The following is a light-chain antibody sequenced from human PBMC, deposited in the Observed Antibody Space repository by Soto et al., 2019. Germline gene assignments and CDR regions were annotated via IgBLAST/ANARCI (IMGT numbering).Light chain of an antibody. CDR2: AAS. Sequence: DIQMTQSPSTLSASVGDRVTITCRASQNINGWLAWYQQKPGKAPKLLIYAASSVENGVPSRFSGRGSGTEFTLTISSLQPDDFGTYYCQQYDNYPWTFGQGTKVDIK. V-gene: IGKV1-5*01. CDR1: QNINGW. CDR3: QQYDNYPWT. J-gene: IGKJ1*01.